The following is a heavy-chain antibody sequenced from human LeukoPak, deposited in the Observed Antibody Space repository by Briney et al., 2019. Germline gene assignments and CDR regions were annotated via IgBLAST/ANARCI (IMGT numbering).Heavy chain of an antibody. V-gene: IGHV4-4*07. Sequence: SETLSLTCTVSGGSFSDYYWSWIRQPAGEGLEWIGRIYTSGSANYNPSLKSRVTISVDTSKNQFSLKLSSVTAADTAVYYCARGRVGDCIAPWGQGTLVTVSS. CDR1: GGSFSDYY. J-gene: IGHJ5*02. D-gene: IGHD6-13*01. CDR2: IYTSGSA. CDR3: ARGRVGDCIAP.